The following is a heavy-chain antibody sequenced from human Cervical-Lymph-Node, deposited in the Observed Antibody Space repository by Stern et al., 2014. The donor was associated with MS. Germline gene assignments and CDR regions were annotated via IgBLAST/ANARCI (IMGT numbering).Heavy chain of an antibody. CDR1: GYNFATHW. J-gene: IGHJ5*02. V-gene: IGHV5-10-1*03. CDR3: ARYFDSLYNWLDP. CDR2: IDPSDSYT. Sequence: EVQLVQSGAEVKKPGESLRISCKGSGYNFATHWISWVRHVPGKGLQWMGRIDPSDSYTNYSPSFQGHVTISVDKSINTAYLQWRSLKASDTGIYYCARYFDSLYNWLDPWGQGSLVTVSS. D-gene: IGHD3-9*01.